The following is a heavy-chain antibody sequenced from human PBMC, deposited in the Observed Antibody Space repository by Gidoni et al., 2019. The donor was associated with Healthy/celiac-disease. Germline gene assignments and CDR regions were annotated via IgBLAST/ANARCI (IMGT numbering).Heavy chain of an antibody. V-gene: IGHV3-11*06. CDR1: GFTFRDYY. CDR2: ISSSSSYT. Sequence: QVQLVESGGGLVKPGGSLRLSCAASGFTFRDYYMSWIRQAPGKGLEWVSYISSSSSYTNYADSVKGRFTISRDNAKNSLYLQMNSLRAEDTAVYYCAREVEYGGGYYFDYWGQGTLVTVSS. CDR3: AREVEYGGGYYFDY. D-gene: IGHD4-17*01. J-gene: IGHJ4*02.